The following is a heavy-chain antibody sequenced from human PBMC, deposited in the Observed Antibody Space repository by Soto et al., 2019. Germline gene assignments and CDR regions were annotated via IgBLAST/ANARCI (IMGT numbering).Heavy chain of an antibody. CDR2: IYWDDDK. Sequence: QITLRESGPPVLKSTETLTLTCTFSGVSLTTNGVGVGWIRQSPGRAPEWLAIIYWDDDKRYSPSLQNRLTITKDAPKKQVVLRLTYMDPVDTATYFSVHRRRRTGSWSTGDFDYWGQGTPVTVFS. CDR1: GVSLTTNGVG. D-gene: IGHD6-13*01. V-gene: IGHV2-5*02. CDR3: VHRRRRTGSWSTGDFDY. J-gene: IGHJ4*02.